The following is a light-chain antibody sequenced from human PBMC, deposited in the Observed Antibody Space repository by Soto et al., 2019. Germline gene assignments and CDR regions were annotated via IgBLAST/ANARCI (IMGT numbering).Light chain of an antibody. J-gene: IGKJ1*01. CDR2: KAS. Sequence: DIKMTQSPSTLSGSVGDRVTITCRASQTISSWLAWYQQKPGKAPKLLIYKASTLKSGVPSRFSGSGSGTEFTLTISGLQSEDSAVYYCQQYSYWPRTFGQGTKVDIK. CDR1: QTISSW. V-gene: IGKV1-5*03. CDR3: QQYSYWPRT.